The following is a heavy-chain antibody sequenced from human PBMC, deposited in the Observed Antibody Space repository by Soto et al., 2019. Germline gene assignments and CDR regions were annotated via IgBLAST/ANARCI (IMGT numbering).Heavy chain of an antibody. V-gene: IGHV3-43*01. CDR3: AKDSDWNDVVGGMDV. CDR1: GFTFDDYT. Sequence: EVQLVESGGVVVQPGGSLRLSCAASGFTFDDYTMHWVRQAPGKGLEWVSLISWDGGSTYYADSVKGRFTISRDNSKNSLDLQMDSLRTEDTALYYCAKDSDWNDVVGGMDVWGQGTTVTVSS. CDR2: ISWDGGST. J-gene: IGHJ6*02. D-gene: IGHD1-1*01.